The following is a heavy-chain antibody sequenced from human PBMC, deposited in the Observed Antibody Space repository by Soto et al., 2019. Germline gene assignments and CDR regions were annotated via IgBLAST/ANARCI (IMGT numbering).Heavy chain of an antibody. CDR1: GFTFSNAW. CDR3: TTVGTCSSGLYCY. D-gene: IGHD6-19*01. J-gene: IGHJ4*02. Sequence: GGSLRLSCAASGFTFSNAWMSWVRQAPGKGLEWVGRIKSKTDGGTTDYAAPVKGRFTISRDDSKNTLYLQMNSLKPEDTAVYYCTTVGTCSSGLYCYWGQGTLVTVSS. CDR2: IKSKTDGGTT. V-gene: IGHV3-15*01.